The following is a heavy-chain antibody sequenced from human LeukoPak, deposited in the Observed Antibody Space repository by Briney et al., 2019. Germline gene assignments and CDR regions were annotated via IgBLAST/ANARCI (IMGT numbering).Heavy chain of an antibody. CDR2: IYSGGST. Sequence: PGGSLRLSCAASGFTVSSNYMSWVRQAPGKGLEWVSVIYSGGSTYYADSVKGRFTISRDNSKNTLYLQMNSLRAEDTAVYCCARGVNELPADYWGQGTLVTVSS. V-gene: IGHV3-53*01. CDR3: ARGVNELPADY. J-gene: IGHJ4*02. D-gene: IGHD1-1*01. CDR1: GFTVSSNY.